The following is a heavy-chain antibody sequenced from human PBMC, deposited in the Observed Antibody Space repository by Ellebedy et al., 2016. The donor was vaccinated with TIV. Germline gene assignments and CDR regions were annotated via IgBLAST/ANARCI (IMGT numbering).Heavy chain of an antibody. CDR2: IRYDGSNK. V-gene: IGHV3-30*02. CDR1: GFTFSSYG. J-gene: IGHJ4*02. D-gene: IGHD3-22*01. Sequence: PGGSLRLSCAASGFTFSSYGMHWVRQAPGKGLEWVAFIRYDGSNKYYADSVKGRFTISRDNSKNTLYLQMNSLRAEDTAVYYCAKVGVVTIPPGLYWGQGTLVTVSS. CDR3: AKVGVVTIPPGLY.